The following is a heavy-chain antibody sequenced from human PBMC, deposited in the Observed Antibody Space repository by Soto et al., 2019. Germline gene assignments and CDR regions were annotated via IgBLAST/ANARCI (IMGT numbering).Heavy chain of an antibody. J-gene: IGHJ6*02. D-gene: IGHD2-2*01. V-gene: IGHV1-3*01. CDR1: GYTFTTYS. Sequence: QVQLVQSGPEMKKPGASVKLSCKASGYTFTTYSMHWVRQAPGQRLEWMGWIHAGNGNTEHSQKFQGRVIITRDTSASTAYLEVGSLRSEATAVYYCARADCSSTSCYNYYAYGMDVWGQGTAVTVS. CDR2: IHAGNGNT. CDR3: ARADCSSTSCYNYYAYGMDV.